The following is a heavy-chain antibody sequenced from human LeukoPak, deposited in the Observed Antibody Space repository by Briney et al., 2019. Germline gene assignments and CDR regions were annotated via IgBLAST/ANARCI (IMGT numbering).Heavy chain of an antibody. CDR3: ASVFPGDGGNPNFDY. V-gene: IGHV4-39*01. CDR2: IYYSGST. J-gene: IGHJ4*02. D-gene: IGHD4-23*01. Sequence: SETLSLTCTVSGGSISSSSYYWGWIRQPPGKGLEWIGSIYYSGSTYYNPSLKSRVTISVVTSKNQFSLKLSSVTAADTAVYYCASVFPGDGGNPNFDYWGQGTLVTVSS. CDR1: GGSISSSSYY.